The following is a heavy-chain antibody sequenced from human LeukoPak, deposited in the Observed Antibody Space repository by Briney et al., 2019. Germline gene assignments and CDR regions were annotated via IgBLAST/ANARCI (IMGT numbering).Heavy chain of an antibody. D-gene: IGHD2-15*01. Sequence: SETLSLTCTVSGGSISSYYWSWIRQPPGKGLEWIGYIYYSGSTNYNPSLKSRVTISVDTSKNQFSLKLSSVTAADTAVYYCARGDCSGGSCYSYYYYYYMNVWGKGTTVTVSS. V-gene: IGHV4-59*01. J-gene: IGHJ6*03. CDR3: ARGDCSGGSCYSYYYYYYMNV. CDR1: GGSISSYY. CDR2: IYYSGST.